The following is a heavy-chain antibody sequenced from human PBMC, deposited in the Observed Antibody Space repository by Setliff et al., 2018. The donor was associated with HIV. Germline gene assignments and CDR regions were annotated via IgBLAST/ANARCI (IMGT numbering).Heavy chain of an antibody. Sequence: SETLSLTCTVSGGSISSSSYYWGWIRQPPGKGLEWIGSIYYNGNTYYNPSLKSRVTISVDTSKNQFSLKMSSVTAADTAVYYCARGQVFSRWYWFDPWGQGTLVTVSS. CDR3: ARGQVFSRWYWFDP. J-gene: IGHJ5*02. CDR1: GGSISSSSYY. D-gene: IGHD6-13*01. V-gene: IGHV4-39*07. CDR2: IYYNGNT.